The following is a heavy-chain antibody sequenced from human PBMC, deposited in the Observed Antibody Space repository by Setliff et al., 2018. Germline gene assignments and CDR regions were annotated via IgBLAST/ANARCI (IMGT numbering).Heavy chain of an antibody. CDR1: GGSISSSNW. J-gene: IGHJ6*02. Sequence: SETLSLTCAVSGGSISSSNWWSWVRQPPGKGLEWIGEIYHSGSTNYNPSLEGRVTISVDKSKNQFSLKLSSVTAADTAVYYCARVGQQLVYYYYGMDVWGQGTTVTVSS. D-gene: IGHD6-13*01. V-gene: IGHV4-4*02. CDR3: ARVGQQLVYYYYGMDV. CDR2: IYHSGST.